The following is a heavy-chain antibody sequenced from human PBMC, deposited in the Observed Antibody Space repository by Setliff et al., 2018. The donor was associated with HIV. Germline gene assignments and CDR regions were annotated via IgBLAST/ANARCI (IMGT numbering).Heavy chain of an antibody. J-gene: IGHJ6*03. D-gene: IGHD2-21*02. V-gene: IGHV4-4*07. CDR2: IYYNGWT. CDR3: ARGVLITKRVTQTGGYYYYTDV. Sequence: SETLSLTCIVSGDSVTGYHWNWIRQPAGQGLEWIGRIYYNGWTDYNPSLKSRLTMSVDSSGNQFSLTLSSVTAADTAVYYCARGVLITKRVTQTGGYYYYTDVWGKGTTVTVSS. CDR1: GDSVTGYH.